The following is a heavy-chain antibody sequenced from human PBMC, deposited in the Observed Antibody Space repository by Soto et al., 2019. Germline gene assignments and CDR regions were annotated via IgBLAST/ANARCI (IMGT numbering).Heavy chain of an antibody. Sequence: GGSLRLSCAASGFTFSSYGMHWVRQAPGKGLEWVAVIWYDGSNKYYAESVKGRFTISRDNSKNALYLQMNSLRAEDTAVDYCARDKGDSYGYVGYYYGMDVWGQGTTVTVSS. CDR2: IWYDGSNK. CDR3: ARDKGDSYGYVGYYYGMDV. D-gene: IGHD5-18*01. CDR1: GFTFSSYG. J-gene: IGHJ6*02. V-gene: IGHV3-33*01.